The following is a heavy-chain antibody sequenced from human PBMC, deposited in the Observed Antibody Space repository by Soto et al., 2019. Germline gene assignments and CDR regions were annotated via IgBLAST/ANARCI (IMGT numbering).Heavy chain of an antibody. J-gene: IGHJ5*02. Sequence: QLQLQESGPGLVKPSETLSLTCTVSGGFISSSSYYWGWIRQPPGKGLEWIGSIYYSGSTYYNPSLKSRVTISVDTSKNQFSLKLSSVTAADTAVYYCARQSWIAVAGTRWFDPWGQGTLVTVSS. CDR3: ARQSWIAVAGTRWFDP. CDR1: GGFISSSSYY. D-gene: IGHD6-19*01. CDR2: IYYSGST. V-gene: IGHV4-39*01.